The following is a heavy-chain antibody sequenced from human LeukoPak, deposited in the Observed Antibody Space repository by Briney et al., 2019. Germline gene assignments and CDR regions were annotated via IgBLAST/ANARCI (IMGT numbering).Heavy chain of an antibody. CDR3: ARDALTDYSRAFDI. J-gene: IGHJ3*02. CDR2: IYSGGST. Sequence: PGGSLRPSCTASGFTVRKNYVEWVRPAPGKGRGGGSVIYSGGSTYYADSVKGRFTISRDNPKNTLYLQMNSLRVEDTAVYYCARDALTDYSRAFDIWGQGTMVTVSS. D-gene: IGHD3-16*01. V-gene: IGHV3-53*01. CDR1: GFTVRKNY.